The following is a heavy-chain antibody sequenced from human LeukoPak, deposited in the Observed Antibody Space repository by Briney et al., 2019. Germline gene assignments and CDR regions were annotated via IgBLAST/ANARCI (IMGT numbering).Heavy chain of an antibody. J-gene: IGHJ4*02. Sequence: GRSLRLSCAAPGFTFSSYAMQWVRQAPGKGLEWVAVISYDGSNKYYADSVKGRFTISRDNSKNTLYLQMNSLRAEDTAVYYCARTQWLDYYGFDYWGQGTLVTVSS. V-gene: IGHV3-30*04. CDR3: ARTQWLDYYGFDY. CDR1: GFTFSSYA. D-gene: IGHD6-19*01. CDR2: ISYDGSNK.